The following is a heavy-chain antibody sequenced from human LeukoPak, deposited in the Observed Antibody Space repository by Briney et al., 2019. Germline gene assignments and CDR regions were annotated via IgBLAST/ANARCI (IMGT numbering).Heavy chain of an antibody. CDR2: INAGNGNT. J-gene: IGHJ4*02. CDR1: GYTFTSYA. Sequence: ASVKVSCKASGYTFTSYAMHWVRQAPGQRLEWMGWINAGNGNTKYSQKFQGRVTMTRSTSIGTAYMELSSLRSEDTAVYYCAREPTGMGVHHFDYWGQGALVTVSS. CDR3: AREPTGMGVHHFDY. V-gene: IGHV1-3*01. D-gene: IGHD1-26*01.